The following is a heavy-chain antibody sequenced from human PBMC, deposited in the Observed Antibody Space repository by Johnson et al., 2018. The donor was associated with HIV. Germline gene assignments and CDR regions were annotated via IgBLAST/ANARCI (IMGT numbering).Heavy chain of an antibody. CDR2: ISYDGSNK. CDR1: GFTFSSYA. V-gene: IGHV3-30*04. Sequence: QVKLVESGGGVVQPGRSLRLSCAASGFTFSSYAMHWVRQAPGKGLEWVAVISYDGSNKYYADSVKGQFTISRDNSKNTLYLQMNSLRAEDTAFYYCARFLGYDDSSGYYFGDAFDIWGQGTMVTVSS. D-gene: IGHD3-22*01. J-gene: IGHJ3*02. CDR3: ARFLGYDDSSGYYFGDAFDI.